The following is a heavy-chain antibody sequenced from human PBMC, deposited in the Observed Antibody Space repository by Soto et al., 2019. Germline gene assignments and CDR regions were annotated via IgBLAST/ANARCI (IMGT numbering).Heavy chain of an antibody. J-gene: IGHJ6*03. CDR1: GGSISSYY. V-gene: IGHV4-59*01. D-gene: IGHD3-3*01. Sequence: SETLSLTCTVSGGSISSYYWSWIRQPPGKGLEWIGYIYYSGSTNYNPSLKSRVTISVDTSKNQFSLKLSSVTAADTAVYYCARDSDFWSGYSPYYMDVWGKGTTVTVSS. CDR3: ARDSDFWSGYSPYYMDV. CDR2: IYYSGST.